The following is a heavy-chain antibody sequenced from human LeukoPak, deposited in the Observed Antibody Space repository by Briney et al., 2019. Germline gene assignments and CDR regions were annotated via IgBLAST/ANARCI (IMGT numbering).Heavy chain of an antibody. V-gene: IGHV3-30*02. D-gene: IGHD1-26*01. CDR1: AFTFCYYG. J-gene: IGHJ4*02. CDR2: IWYGDSKK. CDR3: AKSHLPNAYSGTYYCDY. Sequence: GGSLTLSCAASAFTFCYYGMLWLRHAPGKGLVWVAYIWYGDSKKFYGHSVKDRFTISRDNSKNTLYLQMNSLRTEDTAVYYCAKSHLPNAYSGTYYCDYWGQGTLVTVSS.